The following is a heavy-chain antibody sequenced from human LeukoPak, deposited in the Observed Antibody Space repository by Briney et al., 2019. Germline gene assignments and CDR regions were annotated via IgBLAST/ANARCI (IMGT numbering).Heavy chain of an antibody. J-gene: IGHJ4*02. Sequence: SETLSLTCTVSGGSISRYCWSWIRQPPGKGLEWIGYIYYSGSTNYNPSLKSRVTISVDTSKNQFSLKLSSVTAADTAVYYCVRYYYDSSGYYNFDYWGQGTLVTVSS. CDR2: IYYSGST. D-gene: IGHD3-22*01. V-gene: IGHV4-59*01. CDR3: VRYYYDSSGYYNFDY. CDR1: GGSISRYC.